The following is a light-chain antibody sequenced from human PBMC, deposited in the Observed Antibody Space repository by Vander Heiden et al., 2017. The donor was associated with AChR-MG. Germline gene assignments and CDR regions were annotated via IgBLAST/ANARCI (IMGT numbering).Light chain of an antibody. CDR2: WAS. Sequence: DIVMTQSPDSLAGSLGERATINCKSSQSVLYSSNNKNYLAWYQQKPGQPPKLLIYWASTRESGVPDRFSGSGSGTDFTLIISSLQAEDVAVYYCQQYYSTPWTFGQGTKVEIK. CDR3: QQYYSTPWT. J-gene: IGKJ1*01. V-gene: IGKV4-1*01. CDR1: QSVLYSSNNKNY.